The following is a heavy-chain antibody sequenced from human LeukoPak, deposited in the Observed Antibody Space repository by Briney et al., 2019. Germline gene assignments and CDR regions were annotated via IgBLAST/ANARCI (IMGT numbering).Heavy chain of an antibody. CDR2: ISADGSST. V-gene: IGHV3-74*01. CDR3: ARVGELLPYYYYYYMDV. D-gene: IGHD1-26*01. Sequence: GGSLRLSCAASGFTFSNNWMHWVRQAPGKGLVWVSRISADGSSTSYADSVKGRFTISRDNAKNSLYLQMNSLRAEDTAVYYCARVGELLPYYYYYYMDVWGKGTTVTISS. J-gene: IGHJ6*03. CDR1: GFTFSNNW.